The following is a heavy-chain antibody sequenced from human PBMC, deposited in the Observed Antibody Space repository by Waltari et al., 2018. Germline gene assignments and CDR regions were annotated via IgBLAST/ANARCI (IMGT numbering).Heavy chain of an antibody. CDR3: AREYYTHFDY. D-gene: IGHD3-10*01. V-gene: IGHV3-48*01. Sequence: EVHLVQSGGGLVQPGGSLRLSCAASGFDFGSYSMDWFRQAPGKGLEWVSYISSSSSTVYYADSVKGRFTISRDNAKNSLYLQMNSLRAEDTAVYYCAREYYTHFDYWGQGTLVTVSS. CDR2: ISSSSSTV. J-gene: IGHJ4*02. CDR1: GFDFGSYS.